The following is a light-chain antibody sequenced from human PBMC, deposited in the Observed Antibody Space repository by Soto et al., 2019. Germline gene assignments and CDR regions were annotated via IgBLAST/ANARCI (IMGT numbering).Light chain of an antibody. CDR2: GNN. V-gene: IGLV1-47*01. Sequence: LTQPPSASGTPGQTVTISSSGGTSNIGTNYVSWYQHLPGTAPKLLIYGNNQRPSGVPDRFSGSKSGTSASLAISGLRSDDEADYYCAVWDDSLSGVVFGGGTKLTVL. J-gene: IGLJ3*02. CDR1: TSNIGTNY. CDR3: AVWDDSLSGVV.